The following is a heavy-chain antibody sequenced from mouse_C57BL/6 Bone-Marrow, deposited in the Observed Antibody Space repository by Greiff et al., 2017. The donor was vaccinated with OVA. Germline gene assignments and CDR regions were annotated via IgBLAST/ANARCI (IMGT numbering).Heavy chain of an antibody. J-gene: IGHJ1*03. CDR2: ISNGGGST. CDR3: ARHDYGISYDPYWYVDV. D-gene: IGHD1-1*01. CDR1: GFTFSDYY. Sequence: EVMLVESGGGLVQPGGSLKLSCAASGFTFSDYYMYWVRQTPEKRLEWVAYISNGGGSTYYPDTVKGRFTISRDNAKNTLYLQMSRMKSEDTAMYYCARHDYGISYDPYWYVDVWGTGTTVTVSS. V-gene: IGHV5-12*01.